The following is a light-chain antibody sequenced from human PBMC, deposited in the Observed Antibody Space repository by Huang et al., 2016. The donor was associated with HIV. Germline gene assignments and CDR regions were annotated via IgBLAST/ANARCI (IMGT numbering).Light chain of an antibody. CDR2: GAT. CDR1: QSIGNS. J-gene: IGKJ2*01. V-gene: IGKV3-15*01. Sequence: EIVMTQSPVTLSVSPGERATHSCRASQSIGNSLAWYQQKPGQAPRRVIYGATTRATGIHDRFSGSGSLQSEDLVIYYCHQYNKWPVTFGQGTTVEIK. CDR3: HQYNKWPVT.